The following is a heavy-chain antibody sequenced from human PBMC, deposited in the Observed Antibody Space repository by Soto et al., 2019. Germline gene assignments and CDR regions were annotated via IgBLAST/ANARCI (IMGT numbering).Heavy chain of an antibody. D-gene: IGHD5-12*01. J-gene: IGHJ4*02. CDR3: AKGWRSYSDYDLSDY. CDR2: ISYDGGNK. V-gene: IGHV3-30*18. Sequence: ESGGGVVQPGRSLRLSCAASGFTFSSYGMHWVRQAPGKGLGWVAVISYDGGNKYYADSVKGRFTISRDNSKNTLYLQMNSLRAEDTAVYYCAKGWRSYSDYDLSDYWGQGPLVTVSS. CDR1: GFTFSSYG.